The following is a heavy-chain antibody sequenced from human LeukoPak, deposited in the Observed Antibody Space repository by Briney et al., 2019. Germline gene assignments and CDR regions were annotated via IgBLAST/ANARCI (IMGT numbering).Heavy chain of an antibody. J-gene: IGHJ3*02. Sequence: ASVKVSCKASGGTFSSYAISWVRQAPGQGLEWMGGIIPIFGTANYAQKFQGRVTITADESTSTAYMELSSLRSEDTAVYYCARILPDPPTPIVGAHALHDAFDIWGQGTMVTVSS. V-gene: IGHV1-69*01. D-gene: IGHD1-26*01. CDR1: GGTFSSYA. CDR2: IIPIFGTA. CDR3: ARILPDPPTPIVGAHALHDAFDI.